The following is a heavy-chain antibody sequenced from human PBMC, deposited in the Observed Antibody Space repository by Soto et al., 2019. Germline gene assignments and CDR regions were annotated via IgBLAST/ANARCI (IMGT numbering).Heavy chain of an antibody. Sequence: QVQLHESGPGLVKPSETLSLTCNVSGDSIGRFYWSWIRQSAEKGLEWIGRIYSTGGTAYNPALKGRITISLDRSNNHASLEMNSVTAADTAVYCCARDLSGTGLDIWGRGTRVTVS. J-gene: IGHJ6*02. CDR1: GDSIGRFY. CDR3: ARDLSGTGLDI. D-gene: IGHD1-26*01. V-gene: IGHV4-4*07. CDR2: IYSTGGT.